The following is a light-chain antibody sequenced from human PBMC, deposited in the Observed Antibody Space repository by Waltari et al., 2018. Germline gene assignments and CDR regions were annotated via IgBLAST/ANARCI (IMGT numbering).Light chain of an antibody. J-gene: IGLJ3*02. V-gene: IGLV2-8*01. CDR3: SSYGGSNNLV. Sequence: QSALTQPPSASGSPGPPVTISCTGPSSDVGGYNYVSWYQHHPGQTPKVMIYEVNKRPSGVPDRFSGSKSGNTASLTVSGVQAEDEADYYCSSYGGSNNLVFGGGTKLTVL. CDR1: SSDVGGYNY. CDR2: EVN.